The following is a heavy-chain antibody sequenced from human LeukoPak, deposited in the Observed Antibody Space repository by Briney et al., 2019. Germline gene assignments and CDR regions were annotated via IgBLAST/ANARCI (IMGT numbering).Heavy chain of an antibody. V-gene: IGHV3-74*01. J-gene: IGHJ4*02. CDR2: INTDGSHT. CDR3: ARVAVGPTYFDL. CDR1: GFTFRYYW. Sequence: PGGSLRLSCAASGFTFRYYWIHWVRQVPGKGLVWLSRINTDGSHTNYAAPVKDRFTMSRDNAKNTVHLQMNSLTAKDTAVYFCARVAVGPTYFDLWGQGTLVTVSS. D-gene: IGHD1-26*01.